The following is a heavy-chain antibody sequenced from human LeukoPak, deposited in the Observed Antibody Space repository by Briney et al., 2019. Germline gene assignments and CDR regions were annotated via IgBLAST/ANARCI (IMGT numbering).Heavy chain of an antibody. V-gene: IGHV3-23*01. D-gene: IGHD6-19*01. Sequence: GGSLRLSCAASRFTFSIYAMSWVRQAPGKGLEWVSTITGSGDSAYYADSVKGRFTISRDNSKNTLHLQMNSLRAEDTAVYYCAKGPSSGWYDSWGQGTLVTVSS. CDR3: AKGPSSGWYDS. J-gene: IGHJ5*01. CDR2: ITGSGDSA. CDR1: RFTFSIYA.